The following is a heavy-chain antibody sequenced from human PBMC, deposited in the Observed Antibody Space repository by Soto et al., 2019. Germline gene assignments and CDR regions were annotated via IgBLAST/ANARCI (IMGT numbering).Heavy chain of an antibody. Sequence: QVQLVESGGGVVQPGRSLRLSCAASGFTFSSYGMHWVRQAPGKGLEWVAVIWYDGSKKYYADSVKGRFTISRDNSKNPLYLQMNSLRDEDTAVYYCARDCAGYSSGWYQRGGFDYWGQGTLVTVSS. J-gene: IGHJ4*02. CDR3: ARDCAGYSSGWYQRGGFDY. D-gene: IGHD6-19*01. CDR2: IWYDGSKK. V-gene: IGHV3-33*01. CDR1: GFTFSSYG.